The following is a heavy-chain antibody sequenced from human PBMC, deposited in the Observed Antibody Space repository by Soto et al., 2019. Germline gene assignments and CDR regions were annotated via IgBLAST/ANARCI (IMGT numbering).Heavy chain of an antibody. V-gene: IGHV5-51*01. CDR1: GYSFTSYW. CDR2: IYPGDSDT. J-gene: IGHJ6*02. D-gene: IGHD3-22*01. Sequence: PGESLKISCKGSGYSFTSYWIGWVRQMPGKGLEWMGIIYPGDSDTRYSPSFQGQVTISADKSISTAYLQWSSLKASDTAMYYCARHLHLGYDSSGQVGLDYYYYYGMDVWGQGTTVTVSS. CDR3: ARHLHLGYDSSGQVGLDYYYYYGMDV.